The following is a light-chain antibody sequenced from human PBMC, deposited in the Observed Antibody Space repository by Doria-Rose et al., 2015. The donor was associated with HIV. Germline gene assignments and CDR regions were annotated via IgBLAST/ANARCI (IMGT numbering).Light chain of an antibody. J-gene: IGKJ5*01. CDR3: QQYGTSRGT. V-gene: IGKV3-20*01. CDR2: DAS. CDR1: QRVKSSY. Sequence: TQSPGTLSLSPGEGATLSCRASQRVKSSYLAWHQQKPGQAPRLLIYDASTRATGIPDRFSGSGSGTDFTLTISRLEPEDVAVYYCQQYGTSRGTFGQGTRLEIK.